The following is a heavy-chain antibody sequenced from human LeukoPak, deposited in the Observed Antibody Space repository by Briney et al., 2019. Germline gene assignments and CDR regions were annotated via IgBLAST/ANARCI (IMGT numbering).Heavy chain of an antibody. D-gene: IGHD6-19*01. CDR2: INEGGNVK. Sequence: PGGSLRLSCAASGFTFSAYWMTWVRQAPGKGLEWVANINEGGNVKFYVDTVKGRFNISRDNTKISLYLQMYSLRAEDTAVYYCARVGKNGWDFDHWGQGTLVTVSS. J-gene: IGHJ4*02. CDR3: ARVGKNGWDFDH. CDR1: GFTFSAYW. V-gene: IGHV3-7*01.